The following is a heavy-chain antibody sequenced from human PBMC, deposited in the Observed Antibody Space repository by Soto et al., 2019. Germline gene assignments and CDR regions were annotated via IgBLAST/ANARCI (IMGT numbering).Heavy chain of an antibody. V-gene: IGHV3-64*01. CDR1: GFNFSSYA. CDR2: ISSYGGST. Sequence: EVQLVESGGGLVQPGGSLRLSCAASGFNFSSYAMHWVRQAPGKGLEYVSAISSYGGSTYYANSVKGRFTISRDNSRNPLYLQMGSLRAEDMAVYYCARDPDSSGYYYFDYWGQGTLVTVSS. D-gene: IGHD3-22*01. J-gene: IGHJ4*02. CDR3: ARDPDSSGYYYFDY.